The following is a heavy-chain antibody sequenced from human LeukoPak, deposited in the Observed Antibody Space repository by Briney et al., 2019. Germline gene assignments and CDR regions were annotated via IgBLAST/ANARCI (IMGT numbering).Heavy chain of an antibody. D-gene: IGHD1-1*01. CDR2: TYYRSKWYN. Sequence: GRTYYRSKWYNDYALSLKSRITINPDTSKNQFSLQLNSVIPEDTAVYYCAREVENAFNYWGQGTLVTVSS. CDR3: AREVENAFNY. V-gene: IGHV6-1*01. J-gene: IGHJ4*02.